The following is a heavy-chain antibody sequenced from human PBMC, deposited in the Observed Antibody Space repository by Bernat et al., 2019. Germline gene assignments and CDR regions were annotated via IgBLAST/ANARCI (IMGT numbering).Heavy chain of an antibody. D-gene: IGHD1-7*01. J-gene: IGHJ3*02. Sequence: QVQLVESGGGLVKPGGSLRLSCAASGFTFSDYYMSWIRQAPGKGLEWVSYITSSSSYTNYADSVKGRFTISRDNAKNSLYLQMNSLRAEDTAVYYWAAPYPNYGAFYIWGQGTMVTVSS. V-gene: IGHV3-11*05. CDR3: AAPYPNYGAFYI. CDR2: ITSSSSYT. CDR1: GFTFSDYY.